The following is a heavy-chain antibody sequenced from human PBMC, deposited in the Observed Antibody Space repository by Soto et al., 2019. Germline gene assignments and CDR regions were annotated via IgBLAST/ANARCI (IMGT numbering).Heavy chain of an antibody. Sequence: ASVKVSCKASGYTFTSYYMHWVRQAPGQGLEWMGIINPSGGSTSYAQKFQGRVTMTRDTSTSTVYMELSSLRSEDTAVYYCARTTLGYCTNGVCTPYFDYWGQGTLVTVSS. V-gene: IGHV1-46*01. CDR2: INPSGGST. CDR3: ARTTLGYCTNGVCTPYFDY. CDR1: GYTFTSYY. J-gene: IGHJ4*02. D-gene: IGHD2-8*01.